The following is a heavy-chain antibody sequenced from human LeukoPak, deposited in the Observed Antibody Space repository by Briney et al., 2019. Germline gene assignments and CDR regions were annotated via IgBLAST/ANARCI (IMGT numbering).Heavy chain of an antibody. V-gene: IGHV4-30-4*01. CDR1: GGSISSGDYY. CDR3: ARDHLELPYYYYGMDV. J-gene: IGHJ6*02. CDR2: IYYSGST. Sequence: PSETLSLTCTVSGGSISSGDYYWSWICQPPGKGLEWIGYIYYSGSTYYNPSLKSRVTISVDTSKNQFSLKLSSVTAADTAVYYCARDHLELPYYYYGMDVWGQGTTVTVSS. D-gene: IGHD1-7*01.